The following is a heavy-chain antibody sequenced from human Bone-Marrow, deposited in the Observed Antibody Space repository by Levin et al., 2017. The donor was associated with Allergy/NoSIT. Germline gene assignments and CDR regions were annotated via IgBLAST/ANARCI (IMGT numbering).Heavy chain of an antibody. CDR3: ANNLYCSSIDCPEAY. D-gene: IGHD2-2*01. Sequence: AGGSLRLSCVASGLSVRNSYMSWVRQAPGKGLQWVSVIYSGGNTYYADSVRGRFTISRDTSKNTLYLQMNSLRAEDTAVYYCANNLYCSSIDCPEAYWGQGTQVTVSS. J-gene: IGHJ4*02. CDR2: IYSGGNT. CDR1: GLSVRNSY. V-gene: IGHV3-53*01.